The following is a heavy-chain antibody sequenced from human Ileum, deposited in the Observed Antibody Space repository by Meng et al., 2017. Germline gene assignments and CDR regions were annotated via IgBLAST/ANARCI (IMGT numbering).Heavy chain of an antibody. J-gene: IGHJ4*02. CDR2: LSSSGSTI. D-gene: IGHD2-15*01. V-gene: IGHV3-48*03. Sequence: GGSLRLSCAASGFTFSSYEMNWVRQAPGKGLEWVSYLSSSGSTIYYADSVKGRFAISRDNAKNSLYLQMNSLRAEDTAGYYCARDPGYCGGGSCYAFFDYWGQGTLVTVS. CDR3: ARDPGYCGGGSCYAFFDY. CDR1: GFTFSSYE.